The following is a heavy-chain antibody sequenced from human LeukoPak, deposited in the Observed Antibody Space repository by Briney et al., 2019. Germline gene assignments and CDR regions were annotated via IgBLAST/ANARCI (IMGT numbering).Heavy chain of an antibody. J-gene: IGHJ4*02. D-gene: IGHD3-22*01. CDR3: ARGPPPRRNYDGRGYSSYYFDY. CDR1: GYTFTSYG. V-gene: IGHV1-18*01. CDR2: ISAYIGNT. Sequence: ASVKVSCKASGYTFTSYGISWVRQAPGQGLEWLGWISAYIGNTDYAQKLQGRVTMTTDTSTSTACMELRSLSSDDTAVYYCARGPPPRRNYDGRGYSSYYFDYWGQGTLVTVSS.